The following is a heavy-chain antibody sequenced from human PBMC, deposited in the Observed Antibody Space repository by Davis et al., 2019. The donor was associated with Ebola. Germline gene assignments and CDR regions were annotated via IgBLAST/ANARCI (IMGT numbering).Heavy chain of an antibody. V-gene: IGHV3-23*01. CDR3: VKDRRDSYAFDI. CDR1: GFIFRNYA. Sequence: GESLKISCSVSGFIFRNYAMAWVRQAPGKGLEWVSAIHGNGIGAFYADSVKGRFTISRDYSRSTVYLQMSSLTVDDSALYYCVKDRRDSYAFDIWGRGTVVTVSA. J-gene: IGHJ3*02. CDR2: IHGNGIGA. D-gene: IGHD2-21*02.